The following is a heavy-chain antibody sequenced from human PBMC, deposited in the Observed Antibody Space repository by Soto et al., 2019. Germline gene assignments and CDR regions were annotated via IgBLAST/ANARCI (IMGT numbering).Heavy chain of an antibody. Sequence: PSETLSLTCTVSGGSISSGDYYWSWIRQPPGKGLEWIGYIYYSGSTSYNPSLKSRVTISVDTSKNQFSLRLSSVTAADTAVYYCARWASVTTDYYYGMDVWGQGTTVTVSS. V-gene: IGHV4-30-4*01. CDR1: GGSISSGDYY. CDR3: ARWASVTTDYYYGMDV. CDR2: IYYSGST. J-gene: IGHJ6*02. D-gene: IGHD4-4*01.